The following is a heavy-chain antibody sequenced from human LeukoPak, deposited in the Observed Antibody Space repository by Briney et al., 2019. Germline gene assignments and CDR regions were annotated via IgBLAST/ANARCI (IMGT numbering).Heavy chain of an antibody. V-gene: IGHV3-48*03. CDR2: ISSSGSTI. D-gene: IGHD6-19*01. J-gene: IGHJ4*02. CDR3: ARAVAGTYFDC. Sequence: GGSLRLSCAASGFTFSSYEMNWVRQAPGKGLEWVSYISSSGSTIYYADSVKGRFTISRDNAKNTLYLQMNSLRAEDTAIYYCARAVAGTYFDCWGQGTLVTVSS. CDR1: GFTFSSYE.